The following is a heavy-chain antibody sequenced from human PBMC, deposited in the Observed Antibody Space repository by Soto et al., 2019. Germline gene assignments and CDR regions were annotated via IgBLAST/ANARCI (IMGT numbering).Heavy chain of an antibody. V-gene: IGHV1-2*02. CDR3: ARLVVVAPVAND. D-gene: IGHD2-2*01. Sequence: SXKVSCKAAGYTFTGHYIHWVRQAPEQGPEWMGEIGPESGATRYAQKFQGRVTMTRDMSITTVYMELNNLSPDDTAVYFCARLVVVAPVANDWGQGSLVTVSS. CDR1: GYTFTGHY. CDR2: IGPESGAT. J-gene: IGHJ4*02.